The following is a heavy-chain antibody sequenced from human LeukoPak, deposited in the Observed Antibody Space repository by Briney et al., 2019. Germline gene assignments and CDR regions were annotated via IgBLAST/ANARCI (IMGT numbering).Heavy chain of an antibody. CDR2: INTDGSST. Sequence: GGSLRLSCAASGFTFSSYWMYWVRQAPGKGLVWVSRINTDGSSTSYADSVKGRFSISRDNAKNTLDLQMNSLRADDTAVYYCAGQTGATTTGGYYFDHWGQGTLVTVSS. D-gene: IGHD1-26*01. V-gene: IGHV3-74*01. CDR3: AGQTGATTTGGYYFDH. CDR1: GFTFSSYW. J-gene: IGHJ4*02.